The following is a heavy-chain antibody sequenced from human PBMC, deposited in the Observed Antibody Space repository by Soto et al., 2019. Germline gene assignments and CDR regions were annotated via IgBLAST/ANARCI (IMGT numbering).Heavy chain of an antibody. J-gene: IGHJ6*02. CDR1: GGSISSGGYY. CDR2: IYYSGST. D-gene: IGHD3-3*01. Sequence: SETLSLTCTVSGGSISSGGYYWSWIRQHPGKGLEWIGYIYYSGSTYYNPSLKSRVTISVDTSKNQFSLKLSSVTAADTAVYYCARFTIFGVVISSDYGMDVWGQGATVTVSS. V-gene: IGHV4-31*03. CDR3: ARFTIFGVVISSDYGMDV.